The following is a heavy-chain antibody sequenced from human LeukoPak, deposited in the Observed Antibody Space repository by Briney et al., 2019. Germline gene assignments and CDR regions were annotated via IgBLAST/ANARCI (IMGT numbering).Heavy chain of an antibody. CDR2: IDWDDDK. J-gene: IGHJ6*03. Sequence: GSGPTLVKPTQTLTLTCTFSGFSLSTSGMSVSWISQPPGKALEWLARIDWDDDKYYSTSLRTRLTISKDTSINQVVLTMTNMDPVDTATYFCARIRRYYDVLTRGGGSFYYYMDVWGKGTTVTISS. V-gene: IGHV2-70*11. CDR1: GFSLSTSGMS. CDR3: ARIRRYYDVLTRGGGSFYYYMDV. D-gene: IGHD3-9*01.